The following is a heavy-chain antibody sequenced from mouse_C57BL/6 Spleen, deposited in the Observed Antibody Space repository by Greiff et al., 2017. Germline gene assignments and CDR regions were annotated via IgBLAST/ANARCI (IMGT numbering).Heavy chain of an antibody. CDR3: ARNTEQNLSYYGSSPAWFAY. Sequence: VQLVESGPGLVAPSQSLSITCTVSGFSLTSYAISWVRQPPGKGLEWLGVIWTGGGTNYNSALKSRLRISKDNSKSQVFLKMNSLQTDDTARYYYARNTEQNLSYYGSSPAWFAYCGQGTLVTVSA. D-gene: IGHD1-1*01. J-gene: IGHJ3*01. V-gene: IGHV2-9-1*01. CDR1: GFSLTSYA. CDR2: IWTGGGT.